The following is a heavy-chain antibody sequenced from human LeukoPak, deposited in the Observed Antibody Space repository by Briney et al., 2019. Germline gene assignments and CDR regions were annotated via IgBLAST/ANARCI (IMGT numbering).Heavy chain of an antibody. V-gene: IGHV3-48*02. CDR3: ASAREYCGSAECYDYFQY. Sequence: GGSLRLSCAASGFTFSSYSMNWVRQAPGKGLEWVSYISSSGSTKYYADSVKSRFTISRDNAKNSLYLQMNSLRDEDTALYYCASAREYCGSAECYDYFQYWGQGTLVTVSS. D-gene: IGHD2-21*01. CDR1: GFTFSSYS. J-gene: IGHJ1*01. CDR2: ISSSGSTK.